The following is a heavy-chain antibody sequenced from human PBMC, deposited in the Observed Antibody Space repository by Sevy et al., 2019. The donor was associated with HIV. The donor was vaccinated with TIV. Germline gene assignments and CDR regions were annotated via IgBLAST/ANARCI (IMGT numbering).Heavy chain of an antibody. CDR3: ARKGITKNWFDP. D-gene: IGHD3-10*01. Sequence: SETPSLTCAVYGGSFSGYYWSWIRQPPGKGLEWIGEINHSGSTNYNPSLKSRVTISVDTSKNQFSLKLSSVTAADTAVYYCARKGITKNWFDPWGQGTLVTVSS. J-gene: IGHJ5*02. CDR2: INHSGST. CDR1: GGSFSGYY. V-gene: IGHV4-34*01.